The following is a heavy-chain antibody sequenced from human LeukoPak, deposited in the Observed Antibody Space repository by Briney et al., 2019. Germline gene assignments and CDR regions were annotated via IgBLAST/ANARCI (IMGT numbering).Heavy chain of an antibody. D-gene: IGHD2-21*02. V-gene: IGHV3-21*01. CDR2: ISSSSTYI. CDR3: ARDACGGDCYSGDAFDI. Sequence: PGGSLRLSCAASGFTFNSYSMNWVRQAPGKGLEWVSSISSSSTYIYYADSVKGRFTIARDNAKNSLYLQMNSLRAEDTAVYYCARDACGGDCYSGDAFDIWGQGTMVTVSS. J-gene: IGHJ3*02. CDR1: GFTFNSYS.